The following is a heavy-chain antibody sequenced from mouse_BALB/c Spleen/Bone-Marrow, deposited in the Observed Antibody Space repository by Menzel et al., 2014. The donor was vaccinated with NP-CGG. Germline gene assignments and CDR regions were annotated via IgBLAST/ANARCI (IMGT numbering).Heavy chain of an antibody. J-gene: IGHJ3*01. CDR2: INPRSGYT. Sequence: VQLQQSAAELARPGASVKMPCKASGYTFITYTIHWVQQRPGQGQEWIGYINPRSGYTEYNQKFKDKSILTAEKSSTTAYMQLSSLTSEDSAVYYCAEGYDSSYPWFTFWGQGTLVTVSA. D-gene: IGHD1-1*01. CDR1: GYTFITYT. CDR3: AEGYDSSYPWFTF. V-gene: IGHV1-4*02.